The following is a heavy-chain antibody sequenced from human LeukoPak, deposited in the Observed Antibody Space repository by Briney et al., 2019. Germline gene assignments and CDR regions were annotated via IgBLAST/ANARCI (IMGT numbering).Heavy chain of an antibody. CDR2: IYTSGST. CDR3: ARRKDGHDY. V-gene: IGHV4-61*02. D-gene: IGHD1-14*01. CDR1: GGSISSGFYY. J-gene: IGHJ4*02. Sequence: SETRSLTCTVSGGSISSGFYYWSWIRQPAGKGLEWIGRIYTSGSTNYNPSLKSRVTISLDTSKNQFSLKLSSVTAADTAVYYCARRKDGHDYWGQGNLVTVSS.